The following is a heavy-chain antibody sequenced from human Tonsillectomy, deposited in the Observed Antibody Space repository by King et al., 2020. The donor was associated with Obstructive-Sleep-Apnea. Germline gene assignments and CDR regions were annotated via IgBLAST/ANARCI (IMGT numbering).Heavy chain of an antibody. CDR1: GYSFTNKW. Sequence: VQLVESGAEVKKPGESLKISCKGSGYSFTNKWIILVRQMPGKGLEWMGGIYPGDSDSRYSPSFQGQVTISVDRSISTAYLQWSSLKASDTAMYFCARAGIAVAGSWGIDYWGQGSLVTVSS. V-gene: IGHV5-51*01. J-gene: IGHJ4*02. CDR2: IYPGDSDS. D-gene: IGHD6-19*01. CDR3: ARAGIAVAGSWGIDY.